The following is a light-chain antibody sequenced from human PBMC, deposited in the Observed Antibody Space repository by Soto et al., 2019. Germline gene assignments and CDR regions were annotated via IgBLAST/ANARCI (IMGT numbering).Light chain of an antibody. Sequence: EIVLTQSPGTLSLSPGERATLSCRASQSVSSSYLAWYQQNPGQAPRLLIYGASSRATGIPDRFSGSGSGTDFTLTIRSLEPEDFAVYYCQQYDSLTGWTFGQGTKVEIK. CDR1: QSVSSSY. CDR3: QQYDSLTGWT. CDR2: GAS. V-gene: IGKV3-20*01. J-gene: IGKJ1*01.